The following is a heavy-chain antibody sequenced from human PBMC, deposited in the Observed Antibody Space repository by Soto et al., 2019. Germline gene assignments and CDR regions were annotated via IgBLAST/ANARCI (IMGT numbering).Heavy chain of an antibody. Sequence: QVQLVQSGAEVRKRGASVKVSCKTSGGIFRSNAISWVRQAPGQGLEWMGAIIPQFPTPYYAQKFQDRVTITADESTTTAYMALNSLRSDDTAVYFFARDAADTPMVYWGQGTLLTVSS. CDR3: ARDAADTPMVY. D-gene: IGHD5-18*01. CDR1: GGIFRSNA. V-gene: IGHV1-69*01. CDR2: IIPQFPTP. J-gene: IGHJ4*02.